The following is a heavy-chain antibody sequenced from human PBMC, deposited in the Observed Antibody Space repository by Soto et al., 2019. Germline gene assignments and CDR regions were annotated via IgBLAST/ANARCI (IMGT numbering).Heavy chain of an antibody. V-gene: IGHV5-51*01. Sequence: GESLKISCKGSGYSFTSYWIGWVRQMPGKGLEWMGIIYPGDSDTRYSPSFQGQVTISADKSISTAYLQWSSLKASDTAMYYCALGGLRLEERSYYYYGMDVWGQGTTVTVSS. CDR3: ALGGLRLEERSYYYYGMDV. J-gene: IGHJ6*02. CDR1: GYSFTSYW. D-gene: IGHD5-12*01. CDR2: IYPGDSDT.